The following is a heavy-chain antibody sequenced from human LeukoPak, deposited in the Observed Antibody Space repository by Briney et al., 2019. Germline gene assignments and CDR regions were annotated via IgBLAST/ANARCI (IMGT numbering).Heavy chain of an antibody. Sequence: ASVKVSRKASGYTFTGYYMYWVRQAPGHELEWMGWINPNSGLPSNAQKFQGRVAMTRYTSITTAYMELSRLRSDDTAVYYCTRPAFSSTSQVSDYWGQGTLVTVSS. D-gene: IGHD6-6*01. V-gene: IGHV1-2*02. J-gene: IGHJ4*02. CDR3: TRPAFSSTSQVSDY. CDR2: INPNSGLP. CDR1: GYTFTGYY.